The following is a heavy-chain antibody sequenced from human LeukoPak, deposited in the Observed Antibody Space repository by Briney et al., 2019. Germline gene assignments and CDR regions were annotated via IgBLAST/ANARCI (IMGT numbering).Heavy chain of an antibody. CDR2: IYYSGST. Sequence: PSETLSLTCAASGYSISSSNWWGWIRQPPGKGLEWIGYIYYSGSTYYNPSLKSRVTMPVDTSKNQFSLKLSSVTAADTAVYYCTRDEDGVPRVWGQGTLVTVSS. J-gene: IGHJ4*02. CDR1: GYSISSSNW. CDR3: TRDEDGVPRV. V-gene: IGHV4-28*03. D-gene: IGHD4-17*01.